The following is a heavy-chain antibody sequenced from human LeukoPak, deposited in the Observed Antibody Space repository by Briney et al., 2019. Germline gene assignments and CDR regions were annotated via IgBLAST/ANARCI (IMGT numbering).Heavy chain of an antibody. CDR3: ARDLDGDYET. CDR1: GGSISSYY. Sequence: SETLSLTCTVSGGSISSYYWSWIRQPPGKGLEWIGYIYYSGSTNYNPSLKSRVAISVDTSKNQFSLKLSSVTAADTAVYYCARDLDGDYETWGQGTLVTVSS. V-gene: IGHV4-59*01. J-gene: IGHJ5*02. CDR2: IYYSGST. D-gene: IGHD4-17*01.